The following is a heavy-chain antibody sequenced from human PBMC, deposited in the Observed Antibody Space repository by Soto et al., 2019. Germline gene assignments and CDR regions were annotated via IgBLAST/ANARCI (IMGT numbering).Heavy chain of an antibody. V-gene: IGHV3-74*01. CDR2: ISSDGTGT. J-gene: IGHJ6*02. CDR3: ACSYGMEV. D-gene: IGHD3-10*02. Sequence: EMQLVESGGDLVQPGGSLRLSCAASGFTFSDYWMHWVRHAPGKGLVWVSRISSDGTGTTYADSVKGRFTISRDNAKNTLYLSMNSLRDEDTAVYYCACSYGMEVWGQGTTVIVSS. CDR1: GFTFSDYW.